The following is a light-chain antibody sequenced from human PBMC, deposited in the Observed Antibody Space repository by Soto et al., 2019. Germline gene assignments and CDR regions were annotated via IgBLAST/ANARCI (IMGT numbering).Light chain of an antibody. CDR1: QRISNSY. CDR3: QQRSNWQIT. CDR2: DAS. Sequence: ALSVSGGTTATFSFRASQRISNSYLAWYQQKPGQAPRLLIYDASNRDTGIAGRFSGGGSGTDLTITISSLQLEVFAVYYCQQRSNWQITHGKGTRLEIK. J-gene: IGKJ5*01. V-gene: IGKV3D-20*02.